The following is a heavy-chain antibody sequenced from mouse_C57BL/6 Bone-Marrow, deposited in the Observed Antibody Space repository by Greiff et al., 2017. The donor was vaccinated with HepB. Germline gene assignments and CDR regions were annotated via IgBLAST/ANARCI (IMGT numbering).Heavy chain of an antibody. J-gene: IGHJ3*01. CDR1: GFTFSSYG. Sequence: EVMLVESGGDLVKPGGSLKLSCAASGFTFSSYGMSWVRQTPDKRLEWVATISSGGSYTYYPDSVKGRFTISRDNAKNTLYLQMSSLKSEDTAMYNCARLGGLRRAWFAYWGQGTLVTVSA. CDR3: ARLGGLRRAWFAY. V-gene: IGHV5-6*01. CDR2: ISSGGSYT. D-gene: IGHD2-4*01.